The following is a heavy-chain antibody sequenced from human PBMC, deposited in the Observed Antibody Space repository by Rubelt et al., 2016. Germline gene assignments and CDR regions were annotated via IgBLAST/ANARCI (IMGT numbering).Heavy chain of an antibody. CDR1: GYTFTNYA. J-gene: IGHJ3*02. CDR3: ARSNWDAGTFDI. CDR2: INTNTGNP. D-gene: IGHD1-1*01. Sequence: QVHLVQSGSELKKPGASVKVSCKASGYTFTNYAMDWVRQAPGQGLEWMGWINTNTGNPTYAPGFTGRVVFSLDTPVSKAYLQINSLKAEDTDVYYCARSNWDAGTFDIWGQGTMVTVSS. V-gene: IGHV7-4-1*02.